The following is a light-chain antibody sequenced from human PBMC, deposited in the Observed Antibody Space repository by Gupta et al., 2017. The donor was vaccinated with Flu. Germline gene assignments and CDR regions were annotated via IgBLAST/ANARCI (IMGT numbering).Light chain of an antibody. CDR1: SSNIGSNP. J-gene: IGLJ1*01. CDR2: RNY. CDR3: AAWDDSRGGCYV. Sequence: VTISCSGSSSNIGSNPVYWFQQLPGTAPKPLIYRNYQRPSGVPDRFSGSKSGTSASLAISGLRSEDEADYYCAAWDDSRGGCYVFGTGNRVTVL. V-gene: IGLV1-47*01.